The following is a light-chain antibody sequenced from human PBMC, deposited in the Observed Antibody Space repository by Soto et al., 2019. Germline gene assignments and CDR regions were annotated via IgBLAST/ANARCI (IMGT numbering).Light chain of an antibody. CDR1: SSDVGGYNY. CDR3: SSYTSSYVV. V-gene: IGLV2-14*01. J-gene: IGLJ2*01. Sequence: QSALTQPASVSGSPGQSITISCTGTSSDVGGYNYVSWYQQHPGKAPKLMIYEVSNRPSGVSNRFSASKSGNTASLTISVLQAEDAADYYCSSYTSSYVVFGGGTKLTVL. CDR2: EVS.